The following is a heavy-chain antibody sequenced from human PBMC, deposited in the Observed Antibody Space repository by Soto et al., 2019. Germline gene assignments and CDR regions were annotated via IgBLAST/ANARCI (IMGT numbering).Heavy chain of an antibody. V-gene: IGHV4-34*01. CDR1: GGSISSYY. CDR3: ARVLGVGRDWFDP. Sequence: SETLSLTCTVSGGSISSYYWSWIRQPPGKGLEWIGEINHSGSTNYNPSLKSRVTISVDTSKNQFSLKLSSVTAADTAVYYCARVLGVGRDWFDPWGQGTLVTVSS. CDR2: INHSGST. D-gene: IGHD3-16*01. J-gene: IGHJ5*02.